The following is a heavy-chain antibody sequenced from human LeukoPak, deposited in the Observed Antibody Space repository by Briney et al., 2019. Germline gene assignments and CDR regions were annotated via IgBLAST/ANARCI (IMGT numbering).Heavy chain of an antibody. J-gene: IGHJ5*02. Sequence: GASVKVSCKASGYTFTGYYMHWVRQAPGQGLEWMGWINPNSGGTNYAQKFQGRVTMTRDTSISTAYMELSRLRSDDTAVYYCARDQLCSGGSCYGWYYWFDPWGQGTLVTVSS. D-gene: IGHD2-15*01. CDR2: INPNSGGT. CDR1: GYTFTGYY. CDR3: ARDQLCSGGSCYGWYYWFDP. V-gene: IGHV1-2*02.